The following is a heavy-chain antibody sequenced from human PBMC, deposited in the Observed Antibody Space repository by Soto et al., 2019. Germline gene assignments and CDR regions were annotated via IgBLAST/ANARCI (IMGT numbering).Heavy chain of an antibody. Sequence: QVQLVESGGGVVQPGRSLRLSCAASGFTFSSYGMHWVRQAPGKGLEWVAVISYDGSNKYYADSVKGRFTISRDNSKNTLYLQMNSLRAEDTAVYYCAKPYYDFWSGYYTRPDDYYYYGMDVWGQGTTVTVSS. CDR1: GFTFSSYG. V-gene: IGHV3-30*18. D-gene: IGHD3-3*01. CDR3: AKPYYDFWSGYYTRPDDYYYYGMDV. CDR2: ISYDGSNK. J-gene: IGHJ6*02.